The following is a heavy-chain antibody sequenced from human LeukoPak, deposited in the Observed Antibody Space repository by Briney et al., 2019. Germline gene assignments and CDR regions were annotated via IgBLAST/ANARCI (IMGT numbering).Heavy chain of an antibody. Sequence: PGGSLRLSCAASGFTFSSYSMMWVRQAPGKGLEWVSYISSSSTTIYYADSVKGRFTISRDNAKNSVYLQMNSLRAEDAAVYYCARDRHKYHYDGSGYPPYWGQGTLVTISS. D-gene: IGHD3-22*01. J-gene: IGHJ4*02. CDR2: ISSSSTTI. CDR3: ARDRHKYHYDGSGYPPY. CDR1: GFTFSSYS. V-gene: IGHV3-48*01.